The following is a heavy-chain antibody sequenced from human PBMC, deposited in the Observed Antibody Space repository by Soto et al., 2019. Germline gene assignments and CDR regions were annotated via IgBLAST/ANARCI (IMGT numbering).Heavy chain of an antibody. J-gene: IGHJ4*02. CDR1: GGSISSSSYY. CDR2: IYYSGST. D-gene: IGHD3-22*01. CDR3: ARRPFYYYDSSGYYYFDY. V-gene: IGHV4-39*01. Sequence: PSETLSLTCTVSGGSISSSSYYWGWIRQPPGKGLEWIGSIYYSGSTYYNPSLKSRVTISVDTSKNQFSLKLSSVTAADTAVYYCARRPFYYYDSSGYYYFDYWGQGTLVTVSS.